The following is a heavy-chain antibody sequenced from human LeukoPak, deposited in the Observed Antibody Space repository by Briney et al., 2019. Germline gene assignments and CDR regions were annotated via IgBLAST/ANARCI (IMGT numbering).Heavy chain of an antibody. CDR2: IGGSA. J-gene: IGHJ4*02. CDR3: AKQYSGGWYYFDY. Sequence: GGSLRLSCAATGFTFSSYAMTWVRQAPGKGLEWVSAIGGSAYYADSVKGRFTISRDNSENTLYLQMNSLRAEDTAVYYCAKQYSGGWYYFDYWGQGTLVTVSS. V-gene: IGHV3-23*01. CDR1: GFTFSSYA. D-gene: IGHD6-19*01.